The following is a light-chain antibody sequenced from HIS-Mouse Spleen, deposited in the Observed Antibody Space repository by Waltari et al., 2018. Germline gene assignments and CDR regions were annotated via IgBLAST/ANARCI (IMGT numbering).Light chain of an antibody. J-gene: IGLJ3*02. CDR2: EGS. Sequence: QSALTQPASVSGSPGQSITISCTGTSSYFGSYNLVSWYQQHPGKAPKLMIYEGSKRPSGVSNRFSGSKSGNTASLTISGLQAEDEADYYCCSYAGSSTFGVFGGGTKLTVL. V-gene: IGLV2-23*03. CDR3: CSYAGSSTFGV. CDR1: SSYFGSYNL.